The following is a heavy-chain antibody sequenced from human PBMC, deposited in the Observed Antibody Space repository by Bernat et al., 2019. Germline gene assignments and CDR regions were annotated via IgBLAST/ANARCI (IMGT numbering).Heavy chain of an antibody. D-gene: IGHD1-7*01. Sequence: MQLVESGGGVVQPGGSLRISCVASGFIFSNYAMHWVRQAPGKGLEWVGRTRNKANSYTTEYAASVKGRFTISRDASENSLYLQMNSLKAEDTAVYYCARVSTTGIYYFDYWGQGTLVTVSS. CDR1: GFIFSNYA. CDR3: ARVSTTGIYYFDY. CDR2: TRNKANSYTT. J-gene: IGHJ4*02. V-gene: IGHV3-72*01.